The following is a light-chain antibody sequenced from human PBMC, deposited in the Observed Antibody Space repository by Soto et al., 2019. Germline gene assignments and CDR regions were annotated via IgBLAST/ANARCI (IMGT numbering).Light chain of an antibody. Sequence: ETVLTQSPAILSLSPGERATLFCRASQSISRYLAWYQQKPDQAPRLLIYDASNRATGTPARFSGSGSGTDFTLTISSLEPEDFAVYYCQQRSNWPPITFGQGTRLEIK. CDR3: QQRSNWPPIT. CDR1: QSISRY. V-gene: IGKV3-11*01. CDR2: DAS. J-gene: IGKJ5*01.